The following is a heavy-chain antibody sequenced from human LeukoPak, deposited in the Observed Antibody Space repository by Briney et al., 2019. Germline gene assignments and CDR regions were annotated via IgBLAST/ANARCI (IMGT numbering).Heavy chain of an antibody. CDR1: GFTFXXXX. Sequence: GGSLRLXXXASGFTFXXXXXXXVRQAPGKGXEXXXXXXXSSNYIHXADSVKGXFTISRDNSKNTLYLQMNSLRAEDTAVYYCARVGGDSGAYYSLYYFDYWGQGTLVPVSS. V-gene: IGHV3-21*01. D-gene: IGHD3-22*01. CDR2: XXXSSNYI. CDR3: ARVGGDSGAYYSLYYFDY. J-gene: IGHJ4*02.